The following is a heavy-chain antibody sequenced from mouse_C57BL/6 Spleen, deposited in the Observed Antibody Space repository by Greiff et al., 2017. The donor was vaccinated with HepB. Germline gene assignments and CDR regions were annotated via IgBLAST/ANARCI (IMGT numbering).Heavy chain of an antibody. J-gene: IGHJ2*01. D-gene: IGHD1-1*01. CDR1: GYTFTSYW. V-gene: IGHV1-52*01. Sequence: QVQLKQPGAELVRPGSSVKLSCKASGYTFTSYWMHWVKQRPIQGLEWIGNIDPSDSETHYNQKFKDKATLTVDKSSSTAYMQLSSLTSEDSAVYYCARGDYGSSWDFDYWGQGTTLTVSS. CDR2: IDPSDSET. CDR3: ARGDYGSSWDFDY.